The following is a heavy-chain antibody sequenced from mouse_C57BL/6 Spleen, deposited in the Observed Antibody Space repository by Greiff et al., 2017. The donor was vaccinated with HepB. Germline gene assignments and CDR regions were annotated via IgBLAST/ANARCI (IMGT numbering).Heavy chain of an antibody. D-gene: IGHD1-1*01. CDR3: ARGDYGSSSAWFAY. V-gene: IGHV1-52*01. CDR1: GYTFTSYW. Sequence: VQLQQSGAELVRPGSSVKLSCKASGYTFTSYWMHWVKQRPIQGLEWIGNIDPSDSETHYNQKFKDKATLTVDKSSSTAYMQLSSLTSEDSAVYYCARGDYGSSSAWFAYWGQGTLVTVSA. CDR2: IDPSDSET. J-gene: IGHJ3*01.